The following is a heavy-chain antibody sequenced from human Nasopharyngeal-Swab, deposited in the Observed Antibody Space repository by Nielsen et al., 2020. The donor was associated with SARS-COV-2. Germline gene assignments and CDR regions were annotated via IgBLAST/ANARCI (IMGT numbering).Heavy chain of an antibody. D-gene: IGHD6-13*01. V-gene: IGHV1-18*01. CDR3: ARDPYSSSLPALYYYYYGMDV. Sequence: ASVKVSCKASGYTFTSYGISWVRQAPGQGLEWMGWISAYNGNTNYVQKIQGRVTMTTDTSTSTACMELRSLRSDDTAVYYCARDPYSSSLPALYYYYYGMDVWGQGTTVTVSS. CDR2: ISAYNGNT. CDR1: GYTFTSYG. J-gene: IGHJ6*02.